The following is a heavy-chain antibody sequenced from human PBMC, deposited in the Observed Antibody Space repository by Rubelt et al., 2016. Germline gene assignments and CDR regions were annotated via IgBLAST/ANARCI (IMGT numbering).Heavy chain of an antibody. V-gene: IGHV4-59*01. D-gene: IGHD4-17*01. CDR1: GGSISSYY. CDR2: IYYSGST. Sequence: GPGLVKPSETLSLTCTVSGGSISSYYWSWIRQPPGKGLEWIGSIYYSGSTYYNPSLKSRVTISVDTSKNQFSLKLSSVTAADTALYYCARDHTGYGDETDIWGQGTMVTVSS. J-gene: IGHJ3*02. CDR3: ARDHTGYGDETDI.